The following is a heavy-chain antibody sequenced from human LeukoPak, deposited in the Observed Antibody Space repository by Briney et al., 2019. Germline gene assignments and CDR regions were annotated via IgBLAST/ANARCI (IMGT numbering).Heavy chain of an antibody. D-gene: IGHD1-26*01. CDR2: IYPADSDA. Sequence: GESLKISCKVSGFSFTNYWIGWVRQMPGKGLEWMGIIYPADSDARYSPSFQGQVTISADESIYTAYLQWNSLKASDTATYYCARRSATASYTYFDYWGQGTLVTVSS. CDR1: GFSFTNYW. CDR3: ARRSATASYTYFDY. V-gene: IGHV5-51*01. J-gene: IGHJ4*02.